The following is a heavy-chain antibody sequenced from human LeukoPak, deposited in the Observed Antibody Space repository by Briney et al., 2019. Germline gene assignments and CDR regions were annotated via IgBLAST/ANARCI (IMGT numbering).Heavy chain of an antibody. Sequence: GGSLKLSCQASGLTFSTYTMNWVRKPPGKGLEWVSSISTSGSYIYYADSVKGRFTISRDNAKNSLYLQMNSLRAEDTAVYYCARLGELSQFDYWGQGTLVTVSS. CDR1: GLTFSTYT. CDR2: ISTSGSYI. J-gene: IGHJ4*02. V-gene: IGHV3-21*01. D-gene: IGHD3-16*02. CDR3: ARLGELSQFDY.